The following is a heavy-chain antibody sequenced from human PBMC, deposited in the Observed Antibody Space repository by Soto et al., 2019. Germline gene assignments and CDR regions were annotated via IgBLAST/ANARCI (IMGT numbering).Heavy chain of an antibody. J-gene: IGHJ3*02. V-gene: IGHV3-66*01. CDR2: IYSAGVT. CDR3: ARDGGPLHTNGI. Sequence: EVQLVESGGGLVQPGGSLTLSCAASGVSVSNNFMKWVRQAPGKGLEWVSLIYSAGVTAYADSVKGRFTISRDNSKNTLYLQMNSLRAEDAGVYYCARDGGPLHTNGIWGQGTMVTVSS. D-gene: IGHD2-8*01. CDR1: GVSVSNNF.